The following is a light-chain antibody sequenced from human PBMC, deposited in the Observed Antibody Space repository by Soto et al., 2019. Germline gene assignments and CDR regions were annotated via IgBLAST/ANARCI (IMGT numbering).Light chain of an antibody. CDR3: QQYNYYRT. CDR1: QSISSW. Sequence: IQLTQSPSTLSASVGDRVTITCRASQSISSWLAWFQQKPGKAPKLLIYDASTLESGVPSRFSGSGSGTEFTLTISSLQPDDFATYYCQQYNYYRTFGQGTEVDIK. J-gene: IGKJ1*01. V-gene: IGKV1-5*01. CDR2: DAS.